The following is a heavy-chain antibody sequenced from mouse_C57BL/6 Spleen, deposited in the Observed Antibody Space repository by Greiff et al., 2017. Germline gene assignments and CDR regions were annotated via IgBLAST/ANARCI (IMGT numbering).Heavy chain of an antibody. D-gene: IGHD1-1*01. Sequence: VQLQQPGTELVKPGASVKLSCKASGYTFTSYWMHWVKQRPGQGLEWIGNINPSNGGTNYNEKFKSKATLTVDKSSSTAYMQLSSLTSEDSAVYYCARGRDYYGSSPFYFDYWGQGTTLTVSS. J-gene: IGHJ2*01. V-gene: IGHV1-53*01. CDR3: ARGRDYYGSSPFYFDY. CDR1: GYTFTSYW. CDR2: INPSNGGT.